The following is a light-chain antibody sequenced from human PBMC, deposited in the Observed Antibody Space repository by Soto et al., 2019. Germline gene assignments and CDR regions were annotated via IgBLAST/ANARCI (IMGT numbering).Light chain of an antibody. CDR3: MQALQAPLT. Sequence: DIVITQSPLSLPVTPGEPASISCSSSQSLLHSNGYNYLDWYLQKPGQSPQLLIYLGSNRASGVPDRFSGSGSGTDFTLTISRVEAEDVGFYYCMQALQAPLTFGQGTKVDIK. V-gene: IGKV2-28*01. CDR1: QSLLHSNGYNY. J-gene: IGKJ1*01. CDR2: LGS.